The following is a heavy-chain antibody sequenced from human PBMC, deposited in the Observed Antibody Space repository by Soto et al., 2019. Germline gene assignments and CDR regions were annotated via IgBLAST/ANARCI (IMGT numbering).Heavy chain of an antibody. CDR3: ARDTGITGNSSGMDV. D-gene: IGHD1-20*01. Sequence: SETLSLTCTVSGGSISSGDYYWSWIRQPPGKGLEWIGYIYYSGSTYYNPSLKSRVTISVDTSKNQFSLKLSSVTAADTAVYYCARDTGITGNSSGMDVWGQGTTVTVSS. CDR1: GGSISSGDYY. V-gene: IGHV4-30-4*01. J-gene: IGHJ6*02. CDR2: IYYSGST.